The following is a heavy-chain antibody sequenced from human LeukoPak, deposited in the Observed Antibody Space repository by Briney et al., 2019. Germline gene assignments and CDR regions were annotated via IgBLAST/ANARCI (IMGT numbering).Heavy chain of an antibody. V-gene: IGHV1-46*03. D-gene: IGHD3-22*01. CDR3: ARAQYYFDSSGDY. CDR1: GYTFTGYY. Sequence: GASVKVSCKASGYTFTGYYMHWVRQAPGQGLEWMGIINPTGGSTNYAQKFQGRVTMTRDTSTSTVYMELSSLRSEDTAVYYCARAQYYFDSSGDYWGQGTLVTVSS. J-gene: IGHJ4*02. CDR2: INPTGGST.